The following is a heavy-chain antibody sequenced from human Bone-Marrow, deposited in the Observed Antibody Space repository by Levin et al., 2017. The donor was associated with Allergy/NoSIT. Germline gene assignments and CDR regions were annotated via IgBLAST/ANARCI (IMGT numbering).Heavy chain of an antibody. V-gene: IGHV5-51*01. Sequence: RGESLKISCKGSGYSFTSYWIGWVRQMPGKGLEWMGIIYPGDSDTRYSPSFQGQVTISADKSISTAYLQWSSLKASDTAMYYCARARYCSSTSCRTHLGYYFDYWGQGTLVTVSS. CDR1: GYSFTSYW. CDR2: IYPGDSDT. D-gene: IGHD2-2*01. CDR3: ARARYCSSTSCRTHLGYYFDY. J-gene: IGHJ4*02.